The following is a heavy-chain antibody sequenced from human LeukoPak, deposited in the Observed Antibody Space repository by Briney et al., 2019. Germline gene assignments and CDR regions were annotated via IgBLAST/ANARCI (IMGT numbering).Heavy chain of an antibody. Sequence: GRSLRLSCAASGFTFSSYGMHWVRQAPGKGLEWVAVISYDGSNKYYADSVKGRFTISRDNSKNTLYLQMNSLRAEDTAVYYCAKDADIVVGVAASYPDYWGQGTLVTVSS. D-gene: IGHD2-15*01. CDR1: GFTFSSYG. J-gene: IGHJ4*02. CDR3: AKDADIVVGVAASYPDY. CDR2: ISYDGSNK. V-gene: IGHV3-30*18.